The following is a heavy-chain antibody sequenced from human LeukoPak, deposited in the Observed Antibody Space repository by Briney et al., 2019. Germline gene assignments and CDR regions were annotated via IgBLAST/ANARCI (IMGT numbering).Heavy chain of an antibody. D-gene: IGHD3-9*01. J-gene: IGHJ4*02. V-gene: IGHV4-59*01. CDR1: GGSISSYY. CDR3: ARGGNDILTGETTGDFDY. Sequence: SETLSLTCTVSGGSISSYYWSWIRQPPGKGLEWIGYIYYSGSTNYNPSLKSRVTISVDTSKNQFSPKLSSVTAADTAVYYCARGGNDILTGETTGDFDYWGQGTLVTVSS. CDR2: IYYSGST.